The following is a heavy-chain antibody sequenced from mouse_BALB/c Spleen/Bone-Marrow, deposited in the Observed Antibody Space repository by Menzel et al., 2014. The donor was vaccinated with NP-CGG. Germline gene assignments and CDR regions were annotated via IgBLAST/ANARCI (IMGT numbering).Heavy chain of an antibody. D-gene: IGHD2-1*01. Sequence: EVKVVESGGGLVQPGGSLKLSCATSGFTFSDYYMYWVHPTPEKRLEWVAYISNGGGSTYYPDTVKGRFTISRDNAKNTLYLQMSRLKSEDTAMYYCARHLYGNYGAMDYWGQGTSVTVSS. V-gene: IGHV5-12*02. CDR2: ISNGGGST. CDR3: ARHLYGNYGAMDY. J-gene: IGHJ4*01. CDR1: GFTFSDYY.